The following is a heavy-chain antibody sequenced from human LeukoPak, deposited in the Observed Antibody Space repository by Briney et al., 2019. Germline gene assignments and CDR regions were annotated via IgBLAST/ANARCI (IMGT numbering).Heavy chain of an antibody. CDR3: ARGTAMVKGGYYYYYMDV. CDR1: GGSISSYY. J-gene: IGHJ6*03. Sequence: PSETLSLTCTVSGGSISSYYWSWIRQPPGKGLEWIGYIYYSGSTNYNPSLKSRVTISVDTSKNQFSLKLSSVTAADTAVYYCARGTAMVKGGYYYYYMDVWGKGTTVTASS. CDR2: IYYSGST. D-gene: IGHD5-18*01. V-gene: IGHV4-59*01.